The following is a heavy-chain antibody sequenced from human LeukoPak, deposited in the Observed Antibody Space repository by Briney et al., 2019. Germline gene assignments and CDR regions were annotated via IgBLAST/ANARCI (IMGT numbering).Heavy chain of an antibody. CDR3: AKRISSCYYSTFDY. D-gene: IGHD3-22*01. CDR2: ISSSGGTI. CDR1: GFIFTDYY. Sequence: GGSLRLSCAASGFIFTDYYMSWIRQAPGKGLEWVSYISSSGGTIYYAYSVKGRFTISRDNTKNSLYLQMNSLRAEDTAVYYCAKRISSCYYSTFDYWGQGILVTVSS. J-gene: IGHJ4*02. V-gene: IGHV3-11*01.